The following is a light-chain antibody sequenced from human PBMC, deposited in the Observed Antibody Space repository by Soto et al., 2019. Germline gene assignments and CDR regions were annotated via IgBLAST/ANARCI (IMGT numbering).Light chain of an antibody. CDR2: GAS. Sequence: EIVMTQSPATLSVSPGERATLSCRASQSVSNNLAWYQQKPGRAPRLLIYGASTRATGIPARFSGSGSGTEFTLTISSLQSEDFAVYYCQQYNNWPCTFGQGTKLQIK. CDR3: QQYNNWPCT. J-gene: IGKJ2*02. CDR1: QSVSNN. V-gene: IGKV3-15*01.